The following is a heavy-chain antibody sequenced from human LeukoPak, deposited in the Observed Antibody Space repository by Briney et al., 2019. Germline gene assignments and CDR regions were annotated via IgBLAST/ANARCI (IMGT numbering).Heavy chain of an antibody. D-gene: IGHD5-18*01. J-gene: IGHJ4*02. CDR2: INHSGST. Sequence: SETLSLTCAVYGGSFSGYYWSWIRQPPGKGLEWIGEINHSGSTNYNPSLKSRVTISVDTSKNQFSLKLSSVTAADTAVYYRARGRRYSYGSDFDYWGQGTLVTVSS. CDR1: GGSFSGYY. CDR3: ARGRRYSYGSDFDY. V-gene: IGHV4-34*01.